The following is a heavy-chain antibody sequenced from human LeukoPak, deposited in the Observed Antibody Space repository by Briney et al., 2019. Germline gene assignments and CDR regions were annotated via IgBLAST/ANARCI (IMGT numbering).Heavy chain of an antibody. CDR2: MNPNSGNT. Sequence: ASVKVSCKASGYTFTSYDINWVRQATGQGLEWMGWMNPNSGNTGYAQKFQGRVTITRNTSISTAYMELSSLRSEGTAVYYCAREGVDDAFDIWGQGTMVTVSS. V-gene: IGHV1-8*03. D-gene: IGHD3-16*01. CDR1: GYTFTSYD. CDR3: AREGVDDAFDI. J-gene: IGHJ3*02.